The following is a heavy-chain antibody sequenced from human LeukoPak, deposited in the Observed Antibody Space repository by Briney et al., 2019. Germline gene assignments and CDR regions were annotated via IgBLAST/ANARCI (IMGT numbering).Heavy chain of an antibody. Sequence: GGSLRLSCAASGFIFSSYSMNWVRQAPGKGLEWVSYISSSSSTMYYAASVKGRFSISRDNAQNSLYLQMNSLRAEDTAVYYCARVIDYVWGSYPHPFYYYYYMDVWGKGTTVTISS. CDR2: ISSSSSTM. J-gene: IGHJ6*03. CDR1: GFIFSSYS. D-gene: IGHD3-16*02. CDR3: ARVIDYVWGSYPHPFYYYYYMDV. V-gene: IGHV3-48*01.